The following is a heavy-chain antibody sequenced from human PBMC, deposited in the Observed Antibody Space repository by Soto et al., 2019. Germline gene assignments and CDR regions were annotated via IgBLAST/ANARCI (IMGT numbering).Heavy chain of an antibody. CDR1: GYTFTSYG. V-gene: IGHV1-18*04. Sequence: ASVKVSCKASGYTFTSYGISWVRQAPGQGLEWMGWISAYNGNTNYAQKLQGRVTMTTDTSTSTAYMELRSLRSDDTAVYYCARVSSSWAYYYYYCGMDVWGQGTTVTVSS. J-gene: IGHJ6*02. D-gene: IGHD6-13*01. CDR3: ARVSSSWAYYYYYCGMDV. CDR2: ISAYNGNT.